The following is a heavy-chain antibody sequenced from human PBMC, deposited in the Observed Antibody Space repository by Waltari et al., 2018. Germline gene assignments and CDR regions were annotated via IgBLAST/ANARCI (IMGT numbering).Heavy chain of an antibody. D-gene: IGHD3-9*01. CDR3: AREWGVMVGTAGYYFDY. V-gene: IGHV3-21*01. CDR1: GCPFSSYT. CDR2: ISSGSSYI. J-gene: IGHJ4*02. Sequence: EVQLVGSGGGLVKPGGSLRLSCGASGCPFSSYTQYWVRQAPGKGLEWVSSISSGSSYIFYADSVKGRFTISRDNAKNSLYLQMNSLRVEDTAVYYCAREWGVMVGTAGYYFDYWGQGSLVTVSS.